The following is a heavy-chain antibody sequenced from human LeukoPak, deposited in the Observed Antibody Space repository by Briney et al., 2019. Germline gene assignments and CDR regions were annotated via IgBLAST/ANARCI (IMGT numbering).Heavy chain of an antibody. CDR2: INPSGGST. J-gene: IGHJ4*02. Sequence: ASVKVSCKASGYTFTSYAMNWVRQAPGQGLEWMGIINPSGGSTSYAQKFQGRVTMTRDTSTSTVYMELSSLRSEDTAVYYCARGLYDYEIDYWGQGTLVTVSS. V-gene: IGHV1-46*01. CDR3: ARGLYDYEIDY. CDR1: GYTFTSYA. D-gene: IGHD4-17*01.